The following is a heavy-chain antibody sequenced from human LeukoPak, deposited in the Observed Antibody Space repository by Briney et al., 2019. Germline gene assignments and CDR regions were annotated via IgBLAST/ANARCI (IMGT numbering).Heavy chain of an antibody. V-gene: IGHV3-11*04. CDR1: GFTFSDFY. Sequence: GGSLRLSCAASGFTFSDFYMNWIRLAPGKGLEWVAYISSSGSTIYYADSVKGRFTISRDNAENSLYLQMNSLRAEDTAVYYCARDIGSGTTSYWGQGTLVTVSS. CDR3: ARDIGSGTTSY. D-gene: IGHD1-1*01. J-gene: IGHJ4*02. CDR2: ISSSGSTI.